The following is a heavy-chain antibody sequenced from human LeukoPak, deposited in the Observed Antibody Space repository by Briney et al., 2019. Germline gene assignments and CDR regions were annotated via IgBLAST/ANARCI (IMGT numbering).Heavy chain of an antibody. D-gene: IGHD2-15*01. CDR3: ARPEADPYSAVDYYFDY. Sequence: GGSLRLSCAASGFTFSSYGMHWVRQAPGKGLEWVAVIWYDGSNKYYADSVKGRFTISRDNSKNTLYLQMNSLRAEDTAVYYCARPEADPYSAVDYYFDYWGQGTLVTVSS. CDR2: IWYDGSNK. CDR1: GFTFSSYG. J-gene: IGHJ4*02. V-gene: IGHV3-33*01.